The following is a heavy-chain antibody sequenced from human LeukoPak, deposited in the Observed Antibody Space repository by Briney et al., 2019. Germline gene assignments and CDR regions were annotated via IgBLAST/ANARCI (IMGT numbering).Heavy chain of an antibody. D-gene: IGHD4-17*01. CDR1: GYSFTNYW. V-gene: IGHV5-10-1*01. CDR2: IDPSDSYT. Sequence: GESLKISCKGSGYSFTNYWINWVRQMPGKGLEWMGKIDPSDSYTNYSPSFQGHVTISADKSISTAYLQWSSLKASDTAMYYCASINDYGDPSGGYWGQGTLVTVSS. J-gene: IGHJ4*02. CDR3: ASINDYGDPSGGY.